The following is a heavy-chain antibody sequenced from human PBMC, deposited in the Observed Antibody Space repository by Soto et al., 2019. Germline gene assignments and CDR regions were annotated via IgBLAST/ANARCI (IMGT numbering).Heavy chain of an antibody. CDR3: ASPIGYCSGGSCYPHRRAFDY. CDR2: IIPIFGTA. D-gene: IGHD2-15*01. V-gene: IGHV1-69*13. J-gene: IGHJ4*02. CDR1: GGTFGSYA. Sequence: ASVKVSCKASGGTFGSYAISWVRQAPGQGLEWMGGIIPIFGTANYAQKFQGRVTITADESTSTAYMELSSLRSEDTAVYYCASPIGYCSGGSCYPHRRAFDYWVQGTLVTVSS.